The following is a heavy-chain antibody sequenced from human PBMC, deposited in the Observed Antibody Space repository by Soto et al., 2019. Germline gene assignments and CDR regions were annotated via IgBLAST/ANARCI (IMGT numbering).Heavy chain of an antibody. Sequence: SGPTLVNPTQTLTLTFTLSGISLSTSGVGLGWIRQTPGKALEWLALVYWNDDAHYSPSLRSRLTITTDTSKNQAVLTMTNMDPVDTATYYCARGLASLPVFAFDIWGQGTVVTVSS. CDR2: VYWNDDA. CDR1: GISLSTSGVG. V-gene: IGHV2-5*01. J-gene: IGHJ3*02. CDR3: ARGLASLPVFAFDI.